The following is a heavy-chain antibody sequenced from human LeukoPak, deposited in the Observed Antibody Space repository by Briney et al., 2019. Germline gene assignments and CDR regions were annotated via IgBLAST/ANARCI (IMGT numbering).Heavy chain of an antibody. CDR3: ARDRNGPGYSREFDF. J-gene: IGHJ4*02. D-gene: IGHD6-13*01. V-gene: IGHV1-2*02. Sequence: ASVNVSCKASGYTFTCYYLHWVRQAPGQGLEWMGCINPDTGGTTYAQKFQGRVTMTRDTSIRTAYLELSRLRSDDTAEYYCARDRNGPGYSREFDFWGQGTLVTVSS. CDR2: INPDTGGT. CDR1: GYTFTCYY.